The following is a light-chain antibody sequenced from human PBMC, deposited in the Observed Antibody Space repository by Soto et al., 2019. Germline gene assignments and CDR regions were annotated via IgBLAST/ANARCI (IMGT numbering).Light chain of an antibody. V-gene: IGKV3-20*01. CDR3: QQYDNSPFT. J-gene: IGKJ3*01. Sequence: EVVLTQSPGTLSLSPGESATLSCRASQSVSGMYLAWYQQKPGQAPRLLIYGTSNRATGIPDRVSGSGSGTDFTLTIRRLEPEDFAMYFCQQYDNSPFTFGPGTKVDIK. CDR2: GTS. CDR1: QSVSGMY.